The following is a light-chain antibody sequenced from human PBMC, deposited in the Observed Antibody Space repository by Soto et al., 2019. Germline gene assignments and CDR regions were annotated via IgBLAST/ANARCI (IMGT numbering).Light chain of an antibody. Sequence: EIVLTQSPGTLSWSPGERATLSCRASQTVSSSFLAWYQHKPGQAPRLLIYDASSRASGIPDRFRGSGSGTDFTLTISRLEPEDFAVYYCQQYGGSPPLYTFGQGTKLEIK. V-gene: IGKV3-20*01. J-gene: IGKJ2*01. CDR2: DAS. CDR3: QQYGGSPPLYT. CDR1: QTVSSSF.